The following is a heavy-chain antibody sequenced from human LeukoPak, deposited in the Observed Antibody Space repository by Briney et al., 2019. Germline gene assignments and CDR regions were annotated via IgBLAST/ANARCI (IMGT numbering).Heavy chain of an antibody. D-gene: IGHD1-26*01. CDR1: GFIFSDYA. CDR2: ISGGGAST. J-gene: IGHJ3*02. CDR3: AKDLTSGSYLGSAFDI. Sequence: GGSLRLSCAASGFIFSDYAMSWVRQAPGRGLEWVSSISGGGASTYYADSVKGRFTISRDKSKNTLYLQMNSLRAEDTAVYYCAKDLTSGSYLGSAFDIWGQGTMVTVSS. V-gene: IGHV3-23*01.